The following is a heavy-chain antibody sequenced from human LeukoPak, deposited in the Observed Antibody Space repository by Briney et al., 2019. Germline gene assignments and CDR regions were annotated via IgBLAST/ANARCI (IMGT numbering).Heavy chain of an antibody. CDR1: GGSLSRSHFY. D-gene: IGHD2-2*01. V-gene: IGHV4-39*01. CDR2: IYYTGNT. Sequence: PSETLSLTCNVSGGSLSRSHFYWSWIRQPPGKGLEWIGSIYYTGNTFYNPSLKSRISISVDTPKNQFSLTLNSMTASDTAVYYCARQNDCTGASCYAGIDPWGQGILVSASS. J-gene: IGHJ5*02. CDR3: ARQNDCTGASCYAGIDP.